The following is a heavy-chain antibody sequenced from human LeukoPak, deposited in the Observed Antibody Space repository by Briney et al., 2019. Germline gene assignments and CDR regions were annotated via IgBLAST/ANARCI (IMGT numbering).Heavy chain of an antibody. V-gene: IGHV4-30-2*01. Sequence: SQTLSLTCAVSGGSISSGGYSWSWIRQPPGKGLEWIGYIYHSGSTYYNPSLKSRVTISVDRSKNQFSLKLSSVTAADTAVYYCARSRYSYGYNFDYWGQGTLVTVSS. J-gene: IGHJ4*02. CDR1: GGSISSGGYS. D-gene: IGHD5-18*01. CDR2: IYHSGST. CDR3: ARSRYSYGYNFDY.